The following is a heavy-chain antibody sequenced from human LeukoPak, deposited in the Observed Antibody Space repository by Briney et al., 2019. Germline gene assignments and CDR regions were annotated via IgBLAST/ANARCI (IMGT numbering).Heavy chain of an antibody. Sequence: SETLSLTCAVYGGSFSGYYWSWIRQPPGKGLEWFGEINHSGSTNYNPSLKSRVTISVDTSKNQFSLKLSSVTAADTAVYYCARDHRRGYSYGYENWGQGTLVTVSS. D-gene: IGHD5-18*01. V-gene: IGHV4-34*01. CDR3: ARDHRRGYSYGYEN. J-gene: IGHJ4*02. CDR2: INHSGST. CDR1: GGSFSGYY.